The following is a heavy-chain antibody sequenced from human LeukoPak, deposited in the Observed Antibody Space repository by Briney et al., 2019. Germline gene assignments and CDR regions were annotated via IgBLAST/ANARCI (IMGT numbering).Heavy chain of an antibody. CDR1: GGSISSGGYY. V-gene: IGHV4-31*03. CDR2: IYYSGST. D-gene: IGHD4-23*01. CDR3: AGCRAGYGGNYFDY. J-gene: IGHJ4*02. Sequence: PSETLSLTCTVSGGSISSGGYYWSWIRQHPGKGLEWIGYIYYSGSTYYNPSLKSRVTISVDTSKNQFSLKLSSVTAADTAVYYCAGCRAGYGGNYFDYWGQGTLVTVSS.